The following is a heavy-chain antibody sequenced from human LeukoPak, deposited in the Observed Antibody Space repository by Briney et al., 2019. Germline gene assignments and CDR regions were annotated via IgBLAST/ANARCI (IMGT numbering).Heavy chain of an antibody. Sequence: SETLSLTCTVSGGSVNSGSYYWNWIRQPPGKELEGIGYIYYSGSTNYNPSLKSRVTISVDTSKNQFSLKLSSVTAADTAVYYCARAAYSGSYHSDYWGQGTLVTVSS. CDR2: IYYSGST. CDR1: GGSVNSGSYY. D-gene: IGHD1-26*01. V-gene: IGHV4-61*01. CDR3: ARAAYSGSYHSDY. J-gene: IGHJ4*02.